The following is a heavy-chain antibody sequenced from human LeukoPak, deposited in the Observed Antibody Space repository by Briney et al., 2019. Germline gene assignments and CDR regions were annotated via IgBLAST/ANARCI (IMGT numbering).Heavy chain of an antibody. CDR2: ISWNSGSI. CDR1: GFTFDDYA. CDR3: AKDPDSGSYYYGMDV. Sequence: GRSLRLSCAASGFTFDDYAMHWVRQAPGKGLEWVSGISWNSGSIGYADSVKGRFTISRDNAKNSLYLQMNSLRAEDTALYYCAKDPDSGSYYYGMDVWGQGTTVTVSS. J-gene: IGHJ6*02. V-gene: IGHV3-9*01. D-gene: IGHD1-26*01.